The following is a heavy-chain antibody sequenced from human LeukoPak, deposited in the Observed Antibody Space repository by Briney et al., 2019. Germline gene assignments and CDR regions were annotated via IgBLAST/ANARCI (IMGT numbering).Heavy chain of an antibody. D-gene: IGHD3-10*01. CDR1: GFTFSSYS. J-gene: IGHJ4*02. CDR3: ARAGITMVRGVITH. V-gene: IGHV3-21*01. Sequence: GGSLRLSCAASGFTFSSYSMNWVRQAPGKGLECVSSISSSSSYIYYADSVKGRFTISRDNAENSLYLQMNSLRAEDTAVYYCARAGITMVRGVITHWGQGTLVTVSS. CDR2: ISSSSSYI.